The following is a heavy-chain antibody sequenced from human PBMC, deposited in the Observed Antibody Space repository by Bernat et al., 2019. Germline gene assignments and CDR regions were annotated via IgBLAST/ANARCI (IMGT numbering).Heavy chain of an antibody. Sequence: QVHLVESGGGVVQPGRSLRLSCAASEFTFSSYVMHWVRQAPGKGLEWVAVIWYDGSNEYYADSVKGRFTSSRDNSENTLYLQVNSLRAEETAVYYCAGEVGMGRFDYWGQGTLVTVSS. CDR3: AGEVGMGRFDY. J-gene: IGHJ4*02. D-gene: IGHD1-26*01. CDR2: IWYDGSNE. V-gene: IGHV3-33*01. CDR1: EFTFSSYV.